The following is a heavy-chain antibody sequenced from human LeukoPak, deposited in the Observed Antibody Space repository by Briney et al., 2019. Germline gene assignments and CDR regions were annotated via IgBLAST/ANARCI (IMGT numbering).Heavy chain of an antibody. CDR2: IYSGGTT. J-gene: IGHJ4*02. CDR1: GFTVSNDY. D-gene: IGHD3-10*01. Sequence: GGSLTLSCAASGFTVSNDYMTWVRQAPGKGLEWVSVIYSGGTTYYADSVRGRFTISRVNSKNTLFLQMNTLRNDDTAVYYCARSAGFGDFSYDYWGQGTLVTVSS. V-gene: IGHV3-53*01. CDR3: ARSAGFGDFSYDY.